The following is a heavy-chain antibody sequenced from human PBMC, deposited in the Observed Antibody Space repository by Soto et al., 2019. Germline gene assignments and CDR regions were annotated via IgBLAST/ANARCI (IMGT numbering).Heavy chain of an antibody. J-gene: IGHJ2*01. CDR2: ISYDGSIK. CDR1: GFTFSSFA. V-gene: IGHV3-30-3*01. D-gene: IGHD5-18*01. Sequence: SLRLSCAASGFTFSSFAMHWVRQAPGKGLEWVAVISYDGSIKYYADSVKGRFTISRDNSKNTLFLQMNSLRAEDTAVYYCARDPLWGTAMVLWYFDLWGRGTLVTVSS. CDR3: ARDPLWGTAMVLWYFDL.